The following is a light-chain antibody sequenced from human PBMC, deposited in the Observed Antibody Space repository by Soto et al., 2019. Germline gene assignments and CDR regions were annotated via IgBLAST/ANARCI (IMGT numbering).Light chain of an antibody. CDR2: EVS. CDR3: MQSTQLPPT. CDR1: QSLLHITGETF. Sequence: DVVITQTPLSLSVAPRQPASISCKCSQSLLHITGETFLFWYLQKKGQPPQLLIYEVSTRVSGVPDRFSGSGSWTDFTLEISRVETDDVGIYYCMQSTQLPPTFGQGTRLEIK. V-gene: IGKV2D-29*01. J-gene: IGKJ5*01.